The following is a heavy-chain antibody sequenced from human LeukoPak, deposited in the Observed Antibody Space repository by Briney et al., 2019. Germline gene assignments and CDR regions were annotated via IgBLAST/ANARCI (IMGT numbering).Heavy chain of an antibody. V-gene: IGHV1-69*01. CDR3: ARDYGSSWYFFDY. J-gene: IGHJ4*02. D-gene: IGHD6-13*01. CDR2: IIPILGTA. CDR1: GGTFSTYG. Sequence: AASVKVSCKASGGTFSTYGISWVRQAPGQGLEWMGGIIPILGTAKYAQKFRGRVTITADESTSTAYMELSSLRSEDTAVYYCARDYGSSWYFFDYWGQGTLVIVSS.